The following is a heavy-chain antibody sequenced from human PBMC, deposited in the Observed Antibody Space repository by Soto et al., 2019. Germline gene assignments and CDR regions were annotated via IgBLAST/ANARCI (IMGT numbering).Heavy chain of an antibody. V-gene: IGHV4-4*02. CDR3: ATLPPRIVVTVLPIPT. CDR1: GDSISSTHW. Sequence: QVYLHQSGPGLVKPSGTLSLTCAVSGDSISSTHWWTWVRQTPGKGLEWIGEVYHSGSTSYNPSLKSRVTISVDKSNNQFSLKLTSVTAADTDVYYCATLPPRIVVTVLPIPTWGQGTLVSVSS. J-gene: IGHJ5*02. D-gene: IGHD2-21*01. CDR2: VYHSGST.